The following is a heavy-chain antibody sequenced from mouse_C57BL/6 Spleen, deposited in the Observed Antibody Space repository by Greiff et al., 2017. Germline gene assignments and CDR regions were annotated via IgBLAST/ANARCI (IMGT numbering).Heavy chain of an antibody. V-gene: IGHV5-4*01. D-gene: IGHD3-2*02. CDR1: GFTFSSYA. CDR3: ASSFAGFFDY. CDR2: ISDGGSYT. J-gene: IGHJ2*01. Sequence: EVQLVASGGGLVKPGGSLKLSCAASGFTFSSYAMSWVRQTPEKRLEWVATISDGGSYTYYPDNVKGRFTISRDNAKNNLYLQMSHLKSEDTAMYYCASSFAGFFDYWGQGTTLTVSS.